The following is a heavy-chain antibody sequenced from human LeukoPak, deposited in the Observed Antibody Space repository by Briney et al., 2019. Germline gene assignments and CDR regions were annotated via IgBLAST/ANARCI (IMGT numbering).Heavy chain of an antibody. J-gene: IGHJ4*02. Sequence: PGGSLRLSCAASGFTFSSYAMSWVRQAPGKGLELVSAISGSGGSTYYADSVKGRFTISRDDSKNTLYLQMNSRRAEDTAVYDCAKDRPPFDYDSSGNFDYWGQGTLVTVSS. CDR3: AKDRPPFDYDSSGNFDY. V-gene: IGHV3-23*01. CDR1: GFTFSSYA. D-gene: IGHD3-22*01. CDR2: ISGSGGST.